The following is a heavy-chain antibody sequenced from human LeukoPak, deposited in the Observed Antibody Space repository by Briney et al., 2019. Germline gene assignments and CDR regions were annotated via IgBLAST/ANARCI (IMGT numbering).Heavy chain of an antibody. J-gene: IGHJ4*02. CDR1: GFTFSDYY. CDR2: ISSSGSTI. Sequence: GGSLRLSCAASGFTFSDYYMSWIRQAPGKGLEWVSYISSSGSTIYYADSVKGRFTISRDNAKNSLYLQMNSRRAEDTAVYYCARDFEMATRSRPFDYWGQGTLVTVSS. CDR3: ARDFEMATRSRPFDY. D-gene: IGHD5-24*01. V-gene: IGHV3-11*04.